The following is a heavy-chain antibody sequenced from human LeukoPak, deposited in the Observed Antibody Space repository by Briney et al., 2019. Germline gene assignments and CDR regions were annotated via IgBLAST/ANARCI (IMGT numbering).Heavy chain of an antibody. CDR1: GFTFSSYS. CDR2: ISSSSSYI. D-gene: IGHD3-16*02. CDR3: AREGIMITFGGVIRRGYNYGMGV. V-gene: IGHV3-21*01. Sequence: GGSLRLSCAASGFTFSSYSMNWVRQAPGKGLEWVSSISSSSSYIYYADSVKGRFTISRDNAKNSLYLQMNSLRAEDTAVYYCAREGIMITFGGVIRRGYNYGMGVWGQGTTVTVSS. J-gene: IGHJ6*02.